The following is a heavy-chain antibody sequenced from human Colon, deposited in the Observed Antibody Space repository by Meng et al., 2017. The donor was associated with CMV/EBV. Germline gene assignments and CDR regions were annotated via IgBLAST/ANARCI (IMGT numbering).Heavy chain of an antibody. CDR1: GFSFITEKAG. V-gene: IGHV2-5*02. J-gene: IGHJ4*02. D-gene: IGHD5-12*01. CDR2: IYWDDDT. Sequence: QIPLKGSCPTLVQPTQTPPLTCTFSGFSFITEKAGVGWIRHPPGKALEWLGFIYWDDDTRYSPSLKTRLTITRDTSKNQVILTMTNMDPADTATYYCVRRSYSGQDDYWGQGALVTVSS. CDR3: VRRSYSGQDDY.